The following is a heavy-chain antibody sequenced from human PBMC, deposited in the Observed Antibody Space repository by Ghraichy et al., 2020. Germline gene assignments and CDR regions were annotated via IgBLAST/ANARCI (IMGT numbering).Heavy chain of an antibody. J-gene: IGHJ6*02. D-gene: IGHD6-19*01. CDR2: IKQDGSEK. CDR1: GFTFTRYW. V-gene: IGHV3-7*01. Sequence: GESLNISCAASGFTFTRYWMSWVRQAPGKGLEWVANIKQDGSEKYYVDSVKGRFTISRDNAKNSLYLQMNSLRVEDTAVYYCSREVIGWYYGMDVWGQGTTVTVSS. CDR3: SREVIGWYYGMDV.